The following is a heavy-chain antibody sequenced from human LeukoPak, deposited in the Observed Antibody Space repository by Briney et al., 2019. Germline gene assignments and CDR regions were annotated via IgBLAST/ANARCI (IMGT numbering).Heavy chain of an antibody. CDR1: GLTFISYD. V-gene: IGHV3-23*01. CDR3: AKESPVFDY. J-gene: IGHJ4*02. Sequence: GGSLRLSCTPSGLTFISYDMSWVRQAPGKGLEGVSYISGNGRSTQYLDSAKRRFTISRDNSKNTLYLQRSSLRAEDTAVYYCAKESPVFDYWGQGTLVTVSS. CDR2: ISGNGRST.